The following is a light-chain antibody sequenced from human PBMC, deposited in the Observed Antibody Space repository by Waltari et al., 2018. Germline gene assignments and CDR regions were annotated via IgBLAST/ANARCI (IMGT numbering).Light chain of an antibody. CDR2: KAS. CDR3: QQYNSYSPWT. CDR1: QSISSW. V-gene: IGKV1-5*03. Sequence: DIQMTQSPSTLSASVGDRVTITCRDSQSISSWLALYQQKPGKAPKLLIYKASSLESGVPSRFSGIGSGTEFTLTISSLQPDDFATYYCQQYNSYSPWTFGQGTKVEIK. J-gene: IGKJ1*01.